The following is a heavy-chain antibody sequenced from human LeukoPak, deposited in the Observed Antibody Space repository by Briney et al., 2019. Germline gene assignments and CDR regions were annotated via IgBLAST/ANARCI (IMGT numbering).Heavy chain of an antibody. CDR2: IYPDEYDT. Sequence: GESLKISCKGSGYKFSEYWIGWVRQMPGRGLEWMGIIYPDEYDTRYSPSFQGQVTISVDKSLSTAYLQWNSLEASDTAMYFCARHGLYGCRGGRCYTSFYYYGMDVWGQGTTVTVSS. J-gene: IGHJ6*02. D-gene: IGHD2-15*01. CDR1: GYKFSEYW. V-gene: IGHV5-51*01. CDR3: ARHGLYGCRGGRCYTSFYYYGMDV.